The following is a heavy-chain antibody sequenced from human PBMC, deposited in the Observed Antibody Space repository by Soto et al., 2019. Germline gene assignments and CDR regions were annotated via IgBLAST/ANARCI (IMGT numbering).Heavy chain of an antibody. CDR3: ARRYDFWSGYLYYYYMDV. V-gene: IGHV4-59*08. Sequence: SETLSLTSPVSGGSISSYYWSWIRQPPGKGLEWIGYIYYSGSTNYNPSLKSRVTISVDTSKNQFSLKLSSVTAADTAVYYCARRYDFWSGYLYYYYMDVWGKGTTVTVSS. CDR1: GGSISSYY. D-gene: IGHD3-3*01. J-gene: IGHJ6*03. CDR2: IYYSGST.